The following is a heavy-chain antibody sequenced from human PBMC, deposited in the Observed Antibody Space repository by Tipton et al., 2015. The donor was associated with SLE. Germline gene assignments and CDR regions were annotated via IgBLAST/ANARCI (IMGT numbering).Heavy chain of an antibody. D-gene: IGHD6-19*01. CDR3: ARGHGSQGLLSGWSAWYFDP. V-gene: IGHV4-59*01. CDR2: IYYSGST. CDR1: GGSISSYY. J-gene: IGHJ2*01. Sequence: TLSLTCTVSGGSISSYYWSWIRQPPGKGLEWIGYIYYSGSTHYNPSLKSRVTISVDTSKHQFSLKLSSVTAADTAVYYCARGHGSQGLLSGWSAWYFDPWGRGTLVTVSS.